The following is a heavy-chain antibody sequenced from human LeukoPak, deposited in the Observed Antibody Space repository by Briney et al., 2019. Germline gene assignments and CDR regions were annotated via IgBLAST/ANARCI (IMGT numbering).Heavy chain of an antibody. J-gene: IGHJ4*02. CDR1: GYTFTGYY. CDR2: INPNSGGT. D-gene: IGHD2-15*01. V-gene: IGHV1-2*02. CDR3: ARGIVVVVAATQDY. Sequence: GASVKVSCEASGYTFTGYYMHWVRQAPGQGLEWMGWINPNSGGTNYAQKFQDRVTMTRDTSISTAYMELSRLRSDDTAVYYCARGIVVVVAATQDYWGQGTLVTVSS.